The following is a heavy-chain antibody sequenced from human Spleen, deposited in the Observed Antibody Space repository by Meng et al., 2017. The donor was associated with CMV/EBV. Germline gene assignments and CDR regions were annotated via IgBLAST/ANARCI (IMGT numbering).Heavy chain of an antibody. J-gene: IGHJ6*02. D-gene: IGHD3-3*01. CDR1: GFTFSSYS. CDR2: ISSSSSYI. Sequence: GESLKISCAASGFTFSSYSMNWVRQAPGKGLEWVSSISSSSSYIYYADSVKGRFTISRDNAKNSLYLQMNSLRAEDTAVYYCARDNGPYYDFWSGYYTGPLYYYYGMDVWGQGTTVTVSS. V-gene: IGHV3-21*01. CDR3: ARDNGPYYDFWSGYYTGPLYYYYGMDV.